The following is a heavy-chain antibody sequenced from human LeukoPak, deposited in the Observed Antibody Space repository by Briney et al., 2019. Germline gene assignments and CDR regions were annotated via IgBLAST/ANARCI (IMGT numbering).Heavy chain of an antibody. CDR2: IKSKTDGGTA. CDR3: TTLYYYDASDY. J-gene: IGHJ4*02. D-gene: IGHD3-22*01. Sequence: GGSLRLSCAASGFTFSNAWMSWVRHAPGKGLEWVGRIKSKTDGGTADYAAPVKDRFSISRDDSKTTLHLQMNSLKTEDTAVYYCTTLYYYDASDYWGQGTLVTVSS. CDR1: GFTFSNAW. V-gene: IGHV3-15*01.